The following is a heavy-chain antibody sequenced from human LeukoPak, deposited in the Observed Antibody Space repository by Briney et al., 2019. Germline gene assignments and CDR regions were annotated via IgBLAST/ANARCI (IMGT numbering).Heavy chain of an antibody. CDR1: GFTFSSYE. J-gene: IGHJ4*02. Sequence: GGSLRLSCAASGFTFSSYEMNWVRQAPGKGLEWVSYISSSGSTIYYEDSVKGRFTISRDNAKNSLYLQMNSLRAEDTAVYRCARVSTSYYFDYWGQGTLVTVSS. CDR2: ISSSGSTI. V-gene: IGHV3-48*03. CDR3: ARVSTSYYFDY. D-gene: IGHD2-2*01.